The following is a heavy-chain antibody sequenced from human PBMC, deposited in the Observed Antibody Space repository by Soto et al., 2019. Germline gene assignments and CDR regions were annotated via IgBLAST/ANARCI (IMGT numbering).Heavy chain of an antibody. J-gene: IGHJ4*02. CDR1: GYRFTSSW. Sequence: PGDSQKRSCDASGYRFTSSWFSCVRQMPCKALEWMGRIDPSYSYTNYRPSFQGHVSFSVDKSINTAYLQWSSLKASDTAMYYCASWGTSGVYYFDYWGQGTPVTVSS. D-gene: IGHD3-10*01. CDR3: ASWGTSGVYYFDY. V-gene: IGHV5-10-1*01. CDR2: IDPSYSYT.